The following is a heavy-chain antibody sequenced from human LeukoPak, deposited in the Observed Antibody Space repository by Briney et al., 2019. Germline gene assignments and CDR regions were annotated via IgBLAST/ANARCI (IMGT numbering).Heavy chain of an antibody. CDR2: IIPILGIA. J-gene: IGHJ4*02. CDR3: ARDVAVAGSFDY. Sequence: SVKVSCKASGGTFSSYTISWVRQAPGQGLEWMGRIIPILGIANYAQKFQGRVTITADKSTSTAYMELSSLRSEDTAAYYCARDVAVAGSFDYWGQGTLVTVSS. D-gene: IGHD6-19*01. V-gene: IGHV1-69*04. CDR1: GGTFSSYT.